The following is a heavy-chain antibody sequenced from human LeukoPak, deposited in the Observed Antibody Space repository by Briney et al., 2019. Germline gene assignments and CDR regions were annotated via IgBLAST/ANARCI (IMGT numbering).Heavy chain of an antibody. CDR3: ARVGYYESSGYYEY. Sequence: ASVKVSCKASGYTLTDYYMHWVRQTPGQGLEWMGRINPNSGGTNYAQKFQGRVTMTRDTSISTVYMELSRLRSDDTAVYYCARVGYYESSGYYEYWGQGTLVTVSS. CDR1: GYTLTDYY. CDR2: INPNSGGT. D-gene: IGHD3-22*01. J-gene: IGHJ4*02. V-gene: IGHV1-2*06.